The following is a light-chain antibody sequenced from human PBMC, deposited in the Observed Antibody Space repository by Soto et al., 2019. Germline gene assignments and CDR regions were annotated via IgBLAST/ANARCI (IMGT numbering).Light chain of an antibody. Sequence: EIVMTQSPATLSVSPGERATLSCRASQSVSSNLAWYQQKPGQAPRLLIYGASTRATGIPARFSGSGSGTEFTLTISSLQSEDFAVYYCQQYHHWPPYTVGQGPKLEIK. CDR1: QSVSSN. CDR2: GAS. J-gene: IGKJ2*01. CDR3: QQYHHWPPYT. V-gene: IGKV3-15*01.